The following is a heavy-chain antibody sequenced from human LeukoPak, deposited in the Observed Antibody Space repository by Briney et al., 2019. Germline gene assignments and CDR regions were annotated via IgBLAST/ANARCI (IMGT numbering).Heavy chain of an antibody. J-gene: IGHJ3*02. CDR3: ANWYYDFWSGYYTSDAFDI. Sequence: GGSLRLSCAASGFTFSSYAMSWVRQAPGKGLEWVSAISGSGGSTYCADSVKGRFTISRDNSKNTLYLQMNSLRAEDTAVYYCANWYYDFWSGYYTSDAFDIWGQGAMVTVSS. CDR2: ISGSGGST. CDR1: GFTFSSYA. D-gene: IGHD3-3*01. V-gene: IGHV3-23*01.